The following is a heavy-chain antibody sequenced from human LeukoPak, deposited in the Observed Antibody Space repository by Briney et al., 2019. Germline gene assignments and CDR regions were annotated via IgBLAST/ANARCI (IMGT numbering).Heavy chain of an antibody. CDR3: ARDLSSTANWEFDY. V-gene: IGHV1-2*06. D-gene: IGHD1-26*01. Sequence: GASVKVSCKASGYTFTGYFMHWVRQAPGQGLEWMGRINLNSGDTYYAQNFQGRVTMTRDTSISTAYVELSRLTSDDTAIYYCARDLSSTANWEFDYWGQGTLVTVSS. CDR2: INLNSGDT. CDR1: GYTFTGYF. J-gene: IGHJ4*02.